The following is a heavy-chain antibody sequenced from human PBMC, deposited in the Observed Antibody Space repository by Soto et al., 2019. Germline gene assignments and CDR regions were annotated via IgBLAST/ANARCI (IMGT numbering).Heavy chain of an antibody. J-gene: IGHJ5*02. D-gene: IGHD3-22*01. CDR2: IYYSGST. V-gene: IGHV4-30-2*05. Sequence: PSETLSLTCAVSGGSISSGGYSWSWIRQPPGKGLEWIGYIYYSGSTYYNPSLKSRVTISEDTSKNQISLKLSSVTTADTAVYYCASDDSSVPWGQGTLVTVSS. CDR3: ASDDSSVP. CDR1: GGSISSGGYS.